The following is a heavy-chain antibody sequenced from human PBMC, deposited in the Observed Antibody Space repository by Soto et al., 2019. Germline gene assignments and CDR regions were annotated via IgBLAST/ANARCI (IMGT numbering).Heavy chain of an antibody. CDR3: TKDSTTGLLDP. V-gene: IGHV3-30*18. J-gene: IGHJ5*02. Sequence: VGSLRLSCAASGFSFSVYGMHWVRQAPGKGLEWVAAISYDGRFTYYADSVKGRFTISRENSKNTLFLHMNSLRPEDTALYYCTKDSTTGLLDPWGQGTLVTVSS. CDR2: ISYDGRFT. D-gene: IGHD1-26*01. CDR1: GFSFSVYG.